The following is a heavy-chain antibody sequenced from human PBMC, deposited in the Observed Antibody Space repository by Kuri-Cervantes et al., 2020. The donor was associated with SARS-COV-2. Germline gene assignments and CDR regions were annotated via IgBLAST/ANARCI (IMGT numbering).Heavy chain of an antibody. CDR1: GFTFSSYG. CDR3: AKDYYDSSGYFYYYYYGMDV. J-gene: IGHJ6*02. Sequence: GGSLRLSCAASGFTFSSYGMHWVRQAPGKGLEWVAVISYDGSNKYYADSVKGRFTISRDNSKNTLYLQVNSLRAEDTAVYYCAKDYYDSSGYFYYYYYGMDVWGQGTTVTVSS. CDR2: ISYDGSNK. V-gene: IGHV3-30*18. D-gene: IGHD3-22*01.